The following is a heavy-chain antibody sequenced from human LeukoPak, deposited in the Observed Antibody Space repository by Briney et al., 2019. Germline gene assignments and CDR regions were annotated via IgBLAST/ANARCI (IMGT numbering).Heavy chain of an antibody. V-gene: IGHV3-23*01. CDR2: ISGSGDIT. J-gene: IGHJ4*02. CDR3: AKELQGGRTFEY. D-gene: IGHD1-1*01. Sequence: GGSLRLSCAGSGFTLSSYAMSWVRQAPGKGLEWVSEISGSGDITYYPDSVKGRFTISRDNSKGTLYMQMNSLRVEDTAVYYCAKELQGGRTFEYWGQGTLVTVSS. CDR1: GFTLSSYA.